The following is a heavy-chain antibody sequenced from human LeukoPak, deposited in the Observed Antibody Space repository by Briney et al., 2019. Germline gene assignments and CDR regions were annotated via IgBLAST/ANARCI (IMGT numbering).Heavy chain of an antibody. J-gene: IGHJ4*02. V-gene: IGHV3-64*01. D-gene: IGHD6-6*01. Sequence: GGSLRLSCAVSGFTFTGYWMSWVRQAPGKGLEFVSAISSNGGSTFYANSVKGRFTISRDNAKNSLYLQMNSLRGEDMALYYCAKGLVGSSIADFFDYWGQGILVTVSS. CDR3: AKGLVGSSIADFFDY. CDR2: ISSNGGST. CDR1: GFTFTGYW.